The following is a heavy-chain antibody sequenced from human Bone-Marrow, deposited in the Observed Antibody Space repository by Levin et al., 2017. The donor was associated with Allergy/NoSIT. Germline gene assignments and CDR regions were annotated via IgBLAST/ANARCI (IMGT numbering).Heavy chain of an antibody. CDR3: ASLIAVAGTRRYGMDV. Sequence: QPGGSLRLSCAASGFTFSSYSMNWVRQAPGKGLEWVSYISSSSSTIYYADSVKGRFTISRDNAKNSLYLQMNSLRAEDTAVYYCASLIAVAGTRRYGMDVWGQGTTVTVSS. CDR1: GFTFSSYS. V-gene: IGHV3-48*01. J-gene: IGHJ6*02. CDR2: ISSSSSTI. D-gene: IGHD6-19*01.